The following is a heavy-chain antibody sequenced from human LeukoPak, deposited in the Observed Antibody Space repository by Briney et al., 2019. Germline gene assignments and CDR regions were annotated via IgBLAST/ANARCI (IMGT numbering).Heavy chain of an antibody. CDR3: AKSEVYYFGTSGGFDY. CDR1: GFTFSSYG. D-gene: IGHD3-22*01. Sequence: PGGSLRLSCAASGFTFSSYGMHWVRQAPGKGLEWVAVISYDGSSEYDADSVKGRFTISRDNSENTVYLQMNSLRAEDTAVYYCAKSEVYYFGTSGGFDYWGQGTLVTVAS. J-gene: IGHJ4*02. CDR2: ISYDGSSE. V-gene: IGHV3-30*18.